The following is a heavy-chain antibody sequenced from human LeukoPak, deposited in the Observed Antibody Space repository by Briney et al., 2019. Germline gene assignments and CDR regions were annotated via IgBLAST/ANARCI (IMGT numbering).Heavy chain of an antibody. D-gene: IGHD5-18*01. CDR1: GFTFDDYG. CDR2: INWNGGST. V-gene: IGHV3-20*04. J-gene: IGHJ3*02. CDR3: ARPARDTAIDDAFDI. Sequence: GGSLRLSCAASGFTFDDYGMSWVRQAPGKGLEWVSGINWNGGSTGYADSVKGRFTISRDNAKNSLYLQMNSLRAEDTALYYCARPARDTAIDDAFDIWGQGTMVTVSS.